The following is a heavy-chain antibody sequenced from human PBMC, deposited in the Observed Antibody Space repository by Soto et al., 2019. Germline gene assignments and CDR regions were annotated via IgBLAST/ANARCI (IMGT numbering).Heavy chain of an antibody. V-gene: IGHV1-18*01. J-gene: IGHJ4*02. CDR3: ARKVAGYFDY. CDR2: ISTYNGNT. Sequence: GASVKVSCKASGYTFTSSGISWVRQAPGQGPEWMGWISTYNGNTNYAQNLQGRVTMTTDTSTSTAYMELRGLRSDDTAVYYCARKVAGYFDYWGQGTLVTVSS. D-gene: IGHD6-19*01. CDR1: GYTFTSSG.